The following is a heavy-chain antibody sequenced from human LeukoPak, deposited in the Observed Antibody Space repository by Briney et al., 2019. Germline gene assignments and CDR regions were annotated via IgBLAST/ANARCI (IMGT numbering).Heavy chain of an antibody. CDR2: IYYSGSS. D-gene: IGHD1-26*01. CDR1: GGSISGYY. J-gene: IGHJ4*02. Sequence: SETLSLTCTVSGGSISGYYWSWIRQPPGKGLEWIGYIYYSGSSNYNPSLKRRVTISVDTSKNQFSLKLSYVTAADTAVYYCARGGDSGSYSTPFDYWGQGTLVTVSS. V-gene: IGHV4-59*01. CDR3: ARGGDSGSYSTPFDY.